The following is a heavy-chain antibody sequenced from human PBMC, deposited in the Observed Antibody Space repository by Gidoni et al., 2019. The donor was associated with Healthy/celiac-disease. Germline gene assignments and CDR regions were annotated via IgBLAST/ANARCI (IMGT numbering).Heavy chain of an antibody. J-gene: IGHJ3*02. D-gene: IGHD3-22*01. V-gene: IGHV4-31*03. CDR1: GGSISSGGYY. CDR3: ARDSLWSRSSGYSDAFDI. CDR2: IYYSGST. Sequence: QVQLQESGPGLVTPSQTLSLTCTVSGGSISSGGYYWSWIRQHPGKGLEWIGYIYYSGSTYYNPSLKSRVTISVDTSKNQFSLKLSSVTAADTAVYYCARDSLWSRSSGYSDAFDIWGQGTMVTVSS.